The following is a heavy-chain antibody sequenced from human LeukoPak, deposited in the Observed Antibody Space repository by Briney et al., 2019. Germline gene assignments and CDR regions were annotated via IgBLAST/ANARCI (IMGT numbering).Heavy chain of an antibody. CDR2: IKQDGSGK. CDR3: ARTPNYYDSSGYYLTGFDP. D-gene: IGHD3-22*01. Sequence: GGSLRLSCAASGFTFSSYWMSWVRQAPGKGLEWVANIKQDGSGKYYVDSVKGRFTISRDNAKNSLYLQMNSLRAEDTAVYYCARTPNYYDSSGYYLTGFDPWGQGTLVTVSS. V-gene: IGHV3-7*01. CDR1: GFTFSSYW. J-gene: IGHJ5*02.